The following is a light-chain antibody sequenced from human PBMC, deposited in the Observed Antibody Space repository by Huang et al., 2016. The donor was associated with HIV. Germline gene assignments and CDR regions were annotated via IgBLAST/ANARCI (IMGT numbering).Light chain of an antibody. Sequence: DIQMTQSPSTLSASVGDRVTITCRASQSISSWLAWYQQKPGKVPKLLIYKASSLEDGGPSRFSGSGSGTEFTLTISSLQPDDFATYYCQQYKGTFGQGTKLEIK. J-gene: IGKJ2*02. CDR2: KAS. V-gene: IGKV1-5*03. CDR1: QSISSW. CDR3: QQYKGT.